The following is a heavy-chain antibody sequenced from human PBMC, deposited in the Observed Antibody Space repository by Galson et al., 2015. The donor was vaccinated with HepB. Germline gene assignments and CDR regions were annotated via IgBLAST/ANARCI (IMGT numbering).Heavy chain of an antibody. CDR3: VRVEQWLLQTNTYFDN. D-gene: IGHD6-19*01. CDR1: GFTFRTYW. Sequence: SLRLSCAASGFTFRTYWMGWVRQAPGKGLQWVARIKEDGSEKEYVDSVEGRFTISRDNAKNSLYVEMSSLRVEDTAVYYCVRVEQWLLQTNTYFDNWGQGTLVTVAS. CDR2: IKEDGSEK. J-gene: IGHJ4*02. V-gene: IGHV3-7*01.